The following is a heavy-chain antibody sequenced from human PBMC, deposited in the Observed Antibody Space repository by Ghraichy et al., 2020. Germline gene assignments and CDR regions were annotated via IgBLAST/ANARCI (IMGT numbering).Heavy chain of an antibody. J-gene: IGHJ5*02. D-gene: IGHD3-16*01. CDR1: GFAFSDSE. V-gene: IGHV3-73*01. CDR2: SRDRANGFAT. CDR3: TRHRYISELGGVRRGELQSWVDP. Sequence: GGSLRLSCYASGFAFSDSEIYWVRQSSGKGLECICRSRDRANGFATSYAPSMNGSFTISSDYSRNTAFLHLDNLQNDDTAIYYCTRHRYISELGGVRRGELQSWVDPLGQGTLV.